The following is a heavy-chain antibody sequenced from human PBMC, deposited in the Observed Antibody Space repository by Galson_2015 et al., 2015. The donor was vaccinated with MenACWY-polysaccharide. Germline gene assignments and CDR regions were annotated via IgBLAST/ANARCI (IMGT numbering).Heavy chain of an antibody. V-gene: IGHV3-48*03. CDR3: ARDRGSGTYFDP. CDR2: ISGSGSPI. D-gene: IGHD3-10*01. CDR1: GFTFSSYD. Sequence: SLRLSCAASGFTFSSYDMNWVRQAPGKGLEWVSYISGSGSPIYYADSVKGRFTISRDNAKNLLFLQMNSLRADDTALYYCARDRGSGTYFDPWGQGTLVTVSS. J-gene: IGHJ5*02.